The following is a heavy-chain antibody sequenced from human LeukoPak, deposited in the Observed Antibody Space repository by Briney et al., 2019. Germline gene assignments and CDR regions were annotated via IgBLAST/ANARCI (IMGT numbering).Heavy chain of an antibody. V-gene: IGHV3-11*01. J-gene: IGHJ4*02. D-gene: IGHD1-26*01. Sequence: GGSLRLSCAASGFTFSDYYMSWIRQAPGKGLEWVSYISSSGSTIYYADSVKGRFTISRDNAKNSLYLQMNSLKTEDTAVYYCTRANLWDLPDYWGQGTLVTVSS. CDR1: GFTFSDYY. CDR2: ISSSGSTI. CDR3: TRANLWDLPDY.